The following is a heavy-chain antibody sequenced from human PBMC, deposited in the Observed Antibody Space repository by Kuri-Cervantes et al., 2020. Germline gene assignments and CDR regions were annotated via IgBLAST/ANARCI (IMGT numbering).Heavy chain of an antibody. CDR3: ARVRSLPWGGDAFDI. Sequence: SETLSLTCTVSGGSISSGGYYWSWIRQHPGKGLEWIGYIYYSGSTNYNPSLKSRVTISVDTPKNQFSLKLSSVTAADTAVYYCARVRSLPWGGDAFDIWGQGTTVTVSS. CDR2: IYYSGST. CDR1: GGSISSGGYY. D-gene: IGHD3-16*01. J-gene: IGHJ3*02. V-gene: IGHV4-61*08.